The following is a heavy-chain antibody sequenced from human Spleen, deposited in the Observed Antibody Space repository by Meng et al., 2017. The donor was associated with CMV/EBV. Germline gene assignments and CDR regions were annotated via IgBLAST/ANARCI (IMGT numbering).Heavy chain of an antibody. CDR2: IIPIFETA. CDR3: AREDPLYTAMVSG. CDR1: GGTLRSYA. D-gene: IGHD5-18*01. V-gene: IGHV1-69*12. Sequence: QGPLGQSGAELKKPGSSVKVSCKASGGTLRSYAISWVRQSPGQGLEWMGGIIPIFETANYAQKFQGRVTITADESTGTAYMELSSLRSEDTAVYYCAREDPLYTAMVSGWGQGTLVTVSS. J-gene: IGHJ4*02.